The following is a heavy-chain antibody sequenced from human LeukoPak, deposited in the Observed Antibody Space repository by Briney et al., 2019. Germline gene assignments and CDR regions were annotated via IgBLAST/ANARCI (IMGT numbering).Heavy chain of an antibody. CDR1: GFTFSSYS. CDR2: ISSSSSYI. Sequence: GGSPRLSCAASGFTFSSYSMNWVRQAPGKGPECVSSISSSSSYIHYADSVKGRFTISRDNAKNSPYLQMNSLRAEDTALCYCARVGDGDSFDYWGQGTLVTVSS. D-gene: IGHD3-10*01. V-gene: IGHV3-21*01. J-gene: IGHJ4*02. CDR3: ARVGDGDSFDY.